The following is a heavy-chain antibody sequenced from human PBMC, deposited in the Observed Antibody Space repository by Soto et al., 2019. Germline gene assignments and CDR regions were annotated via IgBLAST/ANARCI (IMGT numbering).Heavy chain of an antibody. Sequence: EVQLVESGGGLVQPGGSLRLSCAASGFTFSSYSMNWVRQAPGQGLEWVSYISSRSRTIYYADSVKGRFTISGDNAKNSLYLQMNSLRDEDTAVYYCARDFPGEMASKIAYSGQGTLVTVCS. CDR1: GFTFSSYS. J-gene: IGHJ4*02. CDR3: ARDFPGEMASKIAY. V-gene: IGHV3-48*02. D-gene: IGHD5-12*01. CDR2: ISSRSRTI.